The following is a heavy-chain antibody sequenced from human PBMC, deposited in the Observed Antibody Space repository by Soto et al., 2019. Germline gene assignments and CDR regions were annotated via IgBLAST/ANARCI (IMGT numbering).Heavy chain of an antibody. J-gene: IGHJ4*02. Sequence: QLQLQESGPGLVKPSETLSVTCTVSGGSITSSNYYGGWIRQPPGKGLGWIGIIYYSGSTYYNPSLKSRVTISVDTSKNQFSLKLRSVTAADTAVYYCAFGRGYNWNDYYFDYWGQGTLVTVSS. CDR3: AFGRGYNWNDYYFDY. V-gene: IGHV4-39*01. CDR1: GGSITSSNYY. D-gene: IGHD1-20*01. CDR2: IYYSGST.